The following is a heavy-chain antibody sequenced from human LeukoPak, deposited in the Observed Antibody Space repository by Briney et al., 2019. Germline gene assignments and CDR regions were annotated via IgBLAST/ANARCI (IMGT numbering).Heavy chain of an antibody. CDR3: ARAPEYSSGWYFGDY. CDR2: ISSSGSTI. D-gene: IGHD6-19*01. Sequence: GGSLRLSCAASGFTFSDYYMSWIRQAPGKGLEWVSYISSSGSTIYYADSVKGRFTISRDNAKNSLYLQMNSLRAEDTAVYYCARAPEYSSGWYFGDYWGQGTLVTVSS. V-gene: IGHV3-11*01. CDR1: GFTFSDYY. J-gene: IGHJ4*02.